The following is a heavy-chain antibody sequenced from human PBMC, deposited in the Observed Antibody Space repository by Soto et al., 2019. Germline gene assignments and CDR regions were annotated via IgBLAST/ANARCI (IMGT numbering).Heavy chain of an antibody. CDR3: ARHLAGPRSYVYNGMDV. Sequence: SETLSLTCTVSGGSISNTNSYWGRIRQPPGKGLEWIGTIYYSDTTYYNPYLKSRVTISVDTSKNQFSLKLSSATATDTAVYYCARHLAGPRSYVYNGMDVWGQGTTVTVSS. CDR1: GGSISNTNSY. J-gene: IGHJ6*02. D-gene: IGHD3-10*01. CDR2: IYYSDTT. V-gene: IGHV4-39*01.